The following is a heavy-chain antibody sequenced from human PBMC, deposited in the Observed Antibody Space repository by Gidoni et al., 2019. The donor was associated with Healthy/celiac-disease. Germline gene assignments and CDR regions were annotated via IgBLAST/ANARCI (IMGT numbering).Heavy chain of an antibody. D-gene: IGHD6-13*01. CDR2: INHSGST. Sequence: QVQLQQWGAGLLKPSETLSLTCAVYGGSFSGYYWRWIRQPPGKGLEWIGEINHSGSTNYNPSLKSRVTISVDTSKNQFSRKLSSVTAADTAVYYCARSHGWWKQLVRTRWFDPWGQGTLVTVSS. CDR1: GGSFSGYY. CDR3: ARSHGWWKQLVRTRWFDP. V-gene: IGHV4-34*01. J-gene: IGHJ5*02.